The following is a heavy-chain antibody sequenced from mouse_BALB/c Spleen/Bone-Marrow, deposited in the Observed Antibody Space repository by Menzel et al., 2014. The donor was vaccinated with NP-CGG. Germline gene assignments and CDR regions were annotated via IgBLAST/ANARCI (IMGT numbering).Heavy chain of an antibody. Sequence: QVQLKDSGPGLVAPSQSXSXTFTVSGFSLTGYGVSWVRQPPGKGLEWLGMIWCDGSTDYNSALKSRLSINKDNSKNQVFLKVNSLQTDDTARYYCARDSFLITRALDYWGQGTSVTVSS. V-gene: IGHV2-6-7*01. CDR2: IWCDGST. CDR1: GFSLTGYG. J-gene: IGHJ4*01. D-gene: IGHD2-4*01. CDR3: ARDSFLITRALDY.